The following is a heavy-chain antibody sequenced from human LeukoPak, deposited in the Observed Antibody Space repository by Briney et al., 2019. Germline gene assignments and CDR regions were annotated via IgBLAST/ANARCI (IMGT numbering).Heavy chain of an antibody. V-gene: IGHV1-18*04. Sequence: ASVKVSCKASGYTFTGYYMHWVRQAPGQGLEWMGWISAYNGNTNYAQKLQGRVTMTTDTSTSTAYMELRSLRSDDTAVYYCARARDFWSGYYVDYWGQGTLVTVSS. CDR2: ISAYNGNT. CDR1: GYTFTGYY. J-gene: IGHJ4*02. D-gene: IGHD3-3*01. CDR3: ARARDFWSGYYVDY.